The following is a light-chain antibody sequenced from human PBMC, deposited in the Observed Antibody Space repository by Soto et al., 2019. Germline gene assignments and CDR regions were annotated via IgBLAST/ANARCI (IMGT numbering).Light chain of an antibody. Sequence: QSVLTQPPSVSAATGQKVTISCSGSSSNIGGNSVSWYQQLPGTAPKLLIYDDNKRPSGTPDRFSGSKSGTSATLGITGFQTGDGADYYCGSWDSSLSAYVFGTGTKVTVL. J-gene: IGLJ1*01. CDR2: DDN. CDR1: SSNIGGNS. V-gene: IGLV1-51*01. CDR3: GSWDSSLSAYV.